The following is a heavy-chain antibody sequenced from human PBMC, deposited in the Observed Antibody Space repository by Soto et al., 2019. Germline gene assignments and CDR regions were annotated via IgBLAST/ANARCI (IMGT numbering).Heavy chain of an antibody. Sequence: QVQLVESGGGVVQPGRSLRLSCAASGFTFSSYAMHWVRQAPGKGLEWVAVISYDGSNKYYADSVKGRFTISRDNSKNTLYLQMNSLRAEDTAVYYCARDFQLVSHYGGQGTLVTVSS. CDR2: ISYDGSNK. V-gene: IGHV3-30-3*01. J-gene: IGHJ4*02. D-gene: IGHD3-10*01. CDR3: ARDFQLVSHY. CDR1: GFTFSSYA.